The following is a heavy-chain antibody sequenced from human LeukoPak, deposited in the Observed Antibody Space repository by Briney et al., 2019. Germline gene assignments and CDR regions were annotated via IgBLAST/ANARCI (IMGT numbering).Heavy chain of an antibody. D-gene: IGHD1-1*01. CDR2: IKTKTEAGTK. CDR3: TAGTGRSDFDY. CDR1: GFTFNNAW. V-gene: IGHV3-15*01. J-gene: IGHJ4*02. Sequence: PGGSLRLSCIASGFTFNNAWMSWVRQAPGKGLEWVGRIKTKTEAGTKDYATPVRGRFAISRDDSKDTLYLQMNCLKTEDTAMYFCTAGTGRSDFDYWGQGTLVTVSS.